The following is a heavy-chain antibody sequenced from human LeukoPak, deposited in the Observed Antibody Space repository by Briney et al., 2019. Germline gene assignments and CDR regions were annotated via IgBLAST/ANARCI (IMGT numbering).Heavy chain of an antibody. Sequence: ASVKLSCKASGYTFTGYDMPWVRQAPGQGLEWMGWINPNSGGRTYAPKLEGRVTMTRDPSISTAYMELRRLRSDDTAVYYCARGRQWLGYYYYYMDVWGKGTTVTVSS. V-gene: IGHV1-2*02. J-gene: IGHJ6*03. CDR3: ARGRQWLGYYYYYMDV. D-gene: IGHD6-19*01. CDR1: GYTFTGYD. CDR2: INPNSGGR.